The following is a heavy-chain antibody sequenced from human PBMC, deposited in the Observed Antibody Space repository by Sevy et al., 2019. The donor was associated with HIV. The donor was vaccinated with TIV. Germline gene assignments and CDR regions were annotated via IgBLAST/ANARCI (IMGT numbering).Heavy chain of an antibody. D-gene: IGHD4-17*01. CDR3: AKVSTYGDYVNWYFDL. J-gene: IGHJ2*01. CDR1: GFTFDDYG. Sequence: GGSLRLSCAASGFTFDDYGMSWVRQAPGKGLEWVSGINWNGGSTGYADSVKGRFTISRDNAKNSLYLQMNSLRAEDTALYYCAKVSTYGDYVNWYFDLWGHGTLVTVSS. V-gene: IGHV3-20*04. CDR2: INWNGGST.